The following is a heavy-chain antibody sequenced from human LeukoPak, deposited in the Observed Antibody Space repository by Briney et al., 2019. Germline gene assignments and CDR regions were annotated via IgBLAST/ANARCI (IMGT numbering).Heavy chain of an antibody. CDR3: ASSQSSVAGIVGC. CDR1: GFTFSSYE. J-gene: IGHJ4*02. D-gene: IGHD6-19*01. V-gene: IGHV3-48*03. CDR2: ISSSGSTI. Sequence: SGGSLRLSCAASGFTFSSYEMNWVRQAPGKGLEWVSYISSSGSTIYYADSVKGRFTISRDNAKNSLYLQMNSLRVEDTAVYYCASSQSSVAGIVGCWGQGTLVTVSS.